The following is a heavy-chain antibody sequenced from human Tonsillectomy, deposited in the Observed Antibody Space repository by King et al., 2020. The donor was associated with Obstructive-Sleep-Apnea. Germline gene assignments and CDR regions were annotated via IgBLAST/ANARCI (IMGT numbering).Heavy chain of an antibody. CDR2: IYYSGRT. D-gene: IGHD3-9*01. V-gene: IGHV4-39*07. CDR1: VGSISSSSYY. J-gene: IGHJ6*02. CDR3: ASGDYDILTGSLYYYGMDV. Sequence: QLQESGPGLVKPSETLSLTCTVSVGSISSSSYYWGWIRQPPAKGLEWIWSIYYSGRTYYNTPLKVRVTISVDTSKNQFSLKLSSVTAADTAVYYCASGDYDILTGSLYYYGMDVWGQGTTVTVSS.